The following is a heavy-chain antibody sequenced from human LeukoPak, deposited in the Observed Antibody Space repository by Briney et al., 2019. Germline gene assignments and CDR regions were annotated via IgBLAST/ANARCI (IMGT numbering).Heavy chain of an antibody. V-gene: IGHV4-59*01. CDR1: GGSISSYY. CDR2: IYYSGSS. D-gene: IGHD6-19*01. Sequence: SETLSLTCTVSGGSISSYYWSWIRQPPGKGLEWIGYIYYSGSSNYNPSPMSRVTISVSTSKNQFSLKLSSVTAADTAVYYCASLSSGWYVYWGQGTLVTVSS. CDR3: ASLSSGWYVY. J-gene: IGHJ4*02.